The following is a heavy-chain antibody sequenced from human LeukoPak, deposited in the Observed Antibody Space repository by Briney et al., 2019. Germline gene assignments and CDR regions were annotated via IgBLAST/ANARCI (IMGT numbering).Heavy chain of an antibody. CDR1: GFTFNNFA. J-gene: IGHJ4*02. CDR3: ARDGGSGILD. Sequence: GRSLRLSCAASGFTFNNFAMHWVRQAPGKGLEWVSYISSNGSPIFYADSVKGRFTISRDNAKNSLSLLMNSLRAEHTAVYYCARDGGSGILDWGQGTLVTVSS. D-gene: IGHD3-10*01. V-gene: IGHV3-48*03. CDR2: ISSNGSPI.